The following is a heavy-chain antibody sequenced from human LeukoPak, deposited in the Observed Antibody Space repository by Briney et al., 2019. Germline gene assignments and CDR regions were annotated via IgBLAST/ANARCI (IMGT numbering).Heavy chain of an antibody. CDR3: ARVPAAKGYYYYYYYMDV. Sequence: GGSLRLSCAASGFTFSPYAMSWVRQAPGKGLEWVSVISGSGSGTYYAVSVMGRFTISRDNSKNSLYLQMNSLRAEDTAVYYCARVPAAKGYYYYYYYMDVWGKGTTVTVSS. CDR2: ISGSGSGT. V-gene: IGHV3-23*01. D-gene: IGHD2-2*01. CDR1: GFTFSPYA. J-gene: IGHJ6*03.